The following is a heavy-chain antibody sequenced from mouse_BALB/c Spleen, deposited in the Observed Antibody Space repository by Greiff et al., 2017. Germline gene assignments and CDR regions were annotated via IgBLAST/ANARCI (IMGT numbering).Heavy chain of an antibody. J-gene: IGHJ4*01. Sequence: EVKLVESGPSLVKPSQTLSLTCSVTGDSITSGYWNWIRKFPGNKLEYMGYISYSGSTYYNPSLKSRISITRDTSKNQYYLQLNSVTTEDTATYYCARNYYGSSPLYAMDYWGQGTSVTVSS. CDR2: ISYSGST. V-gene: IGHV3-8*02. CDR1: GDSITSGY. D-gene: IGHD1-1*01. CDR3: ARNYYGSSPLYAMDY.